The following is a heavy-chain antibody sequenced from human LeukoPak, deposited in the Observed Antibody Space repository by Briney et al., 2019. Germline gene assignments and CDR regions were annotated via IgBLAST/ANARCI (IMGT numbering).Heavy chain of an antibody. V-gene: IGHV3-7*01. CDR1: GFAFSNYW. D-gene: IGHD2-15*01. CDR2: IRGDGSRL. J-gene: IGHJ3*02. CDR3: ARDRNYCSSDRCYDAFDI. Sequence: GGSLRLSCAASGFAFSNYWMSWVRRAPGKGLEWVANIRGDGSRLYYVDSVKGRFTISRDNAKNSLYLQMSNLRADDTSVYYCARDRNYCSSDRCYDAFDIWGQGTMVTVSS.